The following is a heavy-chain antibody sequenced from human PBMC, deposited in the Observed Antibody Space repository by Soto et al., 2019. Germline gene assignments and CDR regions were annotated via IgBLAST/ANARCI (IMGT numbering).Heavy chain of an antibody. CDR1: GFNVRANY. V-gene: IGHV3-53*01. CDR2: IYSGRTT. D-gene: IGHD5-12*01. Sequence: EVQLVESGGGLIQPGGSLRLSCAVSGFNVRANYMSWVRQAPGKGLEWVSVIYSGRTTYYADSVKGRFIISRDISKNTLYLQMNILRAEDTAVYYCHGYGYWGQGTLVTVSS. J-gene: IGHJ4*02. CDR3: HGYGY.